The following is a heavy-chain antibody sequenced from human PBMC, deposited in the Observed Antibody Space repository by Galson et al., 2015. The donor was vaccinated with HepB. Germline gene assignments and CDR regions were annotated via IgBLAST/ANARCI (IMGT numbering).Heavy chain of an antibody. CDR3: ARDRNWNDSPYYFDY. Sequence: SVKVSCKASGYTFTSYAMNWVRQAPGPGLEWMGWINTNTGNPTYAQGFTGRFVFSLDTSVSTAYLQISSLKAEDTAVYYCARDRNWNDSPYYFDYWGQGTLVTVSS. CDR2: INTNTGNP. J-gene: IGHJ4*02. CDR1: GYTFTSYA. D-gene: IGHD1-1*01. V-gene: IGHV7-4-1*02.